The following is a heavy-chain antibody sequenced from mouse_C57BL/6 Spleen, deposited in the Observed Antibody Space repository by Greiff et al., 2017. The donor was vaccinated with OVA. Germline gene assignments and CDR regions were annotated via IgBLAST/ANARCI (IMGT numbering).Heavy chain of an antibody. D-gene: IGHD2-1*01. Sequence: QVQLQQPGAELVMPGASVKLSCKASGYTFTSYWMHWVKQRPGQGLEWIGEIDPSDSYTNYNQKFKGKSTLTVDKSSSTAYMQLIRLTSEDSAVYYGTRVEVYGTLWYLDDWGTGTTVTVSS. J-gene: IGHJ1*03. CDR2: IDPSDSYT. CDR3: TRVEVYGTLWYLDD. V-gene: IGHV1-69*01. CDR1: GYTFTSYW.